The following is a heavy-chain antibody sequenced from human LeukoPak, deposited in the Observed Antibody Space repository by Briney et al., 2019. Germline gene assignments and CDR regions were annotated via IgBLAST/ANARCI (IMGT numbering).Heavy chain of an antibody. CDR2: IYYSGNT. Sequence: SETLFLTCTVSGVSISSSNSYWGWIRQPPGKGLEWIGSIYYSGNTYYNASLKSQVSISIDTSKNQFSLKLTSVTAADTAVYYCARQTGSGLFILPGGQGTLVTVSS. CDR1: GVSISSSNSY. V-gene: IGHV4-39*01. D-gene: IGHD3/OR15-3a*01. CDR3: ARQTGSGLFILP. J-gene: IGHJ4*02.